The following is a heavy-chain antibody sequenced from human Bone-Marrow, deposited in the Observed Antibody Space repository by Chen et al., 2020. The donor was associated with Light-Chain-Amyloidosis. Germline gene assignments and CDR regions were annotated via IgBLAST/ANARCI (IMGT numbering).Heavy chain of an antibody. J-gene: IGHJ4*02. CDR3: ARRRDGYNFDY. V-gene: IGHV5-51*01. Sequence: EVQLEQSGPEVQKPGESLKISCKVSGYTFPNYWIGWVRQMPGKGLEWMGVIYPDDSDARYSPSFEGQVTISADKSITTAYLQWRSLKASDTAMYYCARRRDGYNFDYWGKGTLVTVSS. D-gene: IGHD5-12*01. CDR2: IYPDDSDA. CDR1: GYTFPNYW.